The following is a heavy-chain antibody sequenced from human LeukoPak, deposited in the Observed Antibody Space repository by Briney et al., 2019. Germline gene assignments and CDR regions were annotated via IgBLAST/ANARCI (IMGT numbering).Heavy chain of an antibody. CDR3: VRDRGTYRPIDY. CDR1: AFSLNAYN. V-gene: IGHV3-21*04. J-gene: IGHJ4*02. CDR2: ISYTGTYI. D-gene: IGHD1-26*01. Sequence: GFLRLSCAASAFSLNAYNMNWVRQAPGKGLEWVSSISYTGTYIYYADSVKGRFTISRDNAQNSLYLQMNSLRAEDTAIYYCVRDRGTYRPIDYWGQGTLVTVSS.